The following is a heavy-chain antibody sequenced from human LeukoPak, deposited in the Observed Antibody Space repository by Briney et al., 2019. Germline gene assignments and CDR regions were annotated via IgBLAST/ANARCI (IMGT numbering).Heavy chain of an antibody. CDR1: GYTFTAYA. V-gene: IGHV1-2*02. CDR2: ITPSDGA. D-gene: IGHD5-24*01. CDR3: ARDRYGDVFAHFDY. J-gene: IGHJ4*02. Sequence: GASVKVSSKSSGYTFTAYAMHWVRQAPGQGLEWMGWITPSDGANYDQKFQGRVTMTSDTSTSTAYMDLNRLTSDDTAVYFCARDRYGDVFAHFDYWGQGTLVTVSS.